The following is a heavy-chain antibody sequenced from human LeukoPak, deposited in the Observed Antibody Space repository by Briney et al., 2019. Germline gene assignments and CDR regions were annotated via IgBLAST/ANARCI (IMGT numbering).Heavy chain of an antibody. V-gene: IGHV4-38-2*02. J-gene: IGHJ4*02. CDR3: ASEYCTSSTCRFDS. CDR1: GYSITSGYY. Sequence: PSETLSLTCTVSGYSITSGYYWGWIRQPPGKGLESIGSIYHSGSTNYNPSLKSRVTISLDTSRNQFSLKLTSVTAADTALYYCASEYCTSSTCRFDSWGQGTLVTVSS. D-gene: IGHD2-2*01. CDR2: IYHSGST.